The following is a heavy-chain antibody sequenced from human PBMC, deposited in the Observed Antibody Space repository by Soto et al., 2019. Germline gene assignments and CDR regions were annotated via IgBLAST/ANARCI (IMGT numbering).Heavy chain of an antibody. CDR2: MNPNSGNT. Sequence: ASVKVSCKASGYTFTSYDINWVRQATGQGLEWMGWMNPNSGNTGYAQKFQGRVTMTRSPSISTAYMELSSLRSEDTAVYYCARGYGSGSYYKYDYWGQGTLVTVSS. CDR1: GYTFTSYD. J-gene: IGHJ4*02. V-gene: IGHV1-8*01. D-gene: IGHD3-10*01. CDR3: ARGYGSGSYYKYDY.